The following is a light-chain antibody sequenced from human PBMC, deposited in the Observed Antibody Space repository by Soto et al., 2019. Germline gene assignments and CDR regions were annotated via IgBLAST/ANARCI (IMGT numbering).Light chain of an antibody. J-gene: IGKJ1*01. V-gene: IGKV1-5*03. Sequence: DIQMTQSPSTLSAYVGDRVTITCRASQSIGRWLAWYQQKPGKAPKLLIYEASSLESGFSSRFRGSGSGTEFTLTITSLQPDDFATYYCQQYESYRTFGPGTRWKS. CDR1: QSIGRW. CDR2: EAS. CDR3: QQYESYRT.